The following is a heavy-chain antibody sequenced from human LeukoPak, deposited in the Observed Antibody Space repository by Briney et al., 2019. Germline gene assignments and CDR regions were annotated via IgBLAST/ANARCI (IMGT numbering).Heavy chain of an antibody. Sequence: ASVKVSCKVSGYTLTELSMHWVRQAPGQGLEWMGWINPNSGGTNYAQKFQGRVTMTRDTSISTAYMELSRLRSDDTAVYYCARPPFRAARLRGVDWFDPWGQGTLVTVSS. J-gene: IGHJ5*02. CDR3: ARPPFRAARLRGVDWFDP. V-gene: IGHV1-2*02. CDR1: GYTLTELS. CDR2: INPNSGGT. D-gene: IGHD6-6*01.